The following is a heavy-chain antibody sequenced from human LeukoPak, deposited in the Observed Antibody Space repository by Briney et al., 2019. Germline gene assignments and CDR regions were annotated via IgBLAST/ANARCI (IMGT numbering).Heavy chain of an antibody. CDR2: IYYSGST. Sequence: PSQTLSLTCTVSGGSISSGDYYWSWIRQPPGKGLEWIGYIYYSGSTYYNPSLKSRVTISVDTSKNQFSLKLSSVTAADTAVYYCARSLSSRVVVPAAPMGYWGQGTLVTVSS. V-gene: IGHV4-30-4*08. J-gene: IGHJ4*02. CDR1: GGSISSGDYY. D-gene: IGHD2-2*01. CDR3: ARSLSSRVVVPAAPMGY.